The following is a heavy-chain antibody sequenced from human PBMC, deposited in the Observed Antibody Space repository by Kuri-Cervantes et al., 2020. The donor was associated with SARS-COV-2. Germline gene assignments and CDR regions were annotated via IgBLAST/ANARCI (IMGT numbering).Heavy chain of an antibody. Sequence: GESLKISCAASGFTFSSYAMSWVRQAPGEGLEWVSVISGVGVHTYYADSVRGRFTISRDFSRNTLFLQMNSLRDEDTAVYYCTRNYYLDGSGDPALGYWGQGTLVTVSS. D-gene: IGHD3-22*01. J-gene: IGHJ4*02. V-gene: IGHV3-23*01. CDR3: TRNYYLDGSGDPALGY. CDR1: GFTFSSYA. CDR2: ISGVGVHT.